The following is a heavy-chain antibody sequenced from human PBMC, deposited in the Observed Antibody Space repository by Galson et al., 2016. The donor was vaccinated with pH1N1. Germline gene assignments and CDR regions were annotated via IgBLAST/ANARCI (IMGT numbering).Heavy chain of an antibody. CDR2: IRSKADSYAT. CDR3: TRPNSGSYEEFWFDP. D-gene: IGHD1-26*01. Sequence: SLRLSCAASGFTFSGSAMHWVRQASGKGLEWVGRIRSKADSYATAYAASVEGRFTISRDDSKNTAYLQMNSLKTEDTAVYYCTRPNSGSYEEFWFDPWGQGTLVTVS. J-gene: IGHJ5*02. CDR1: GFTFSGSA. V-gene: IGHV3-73*01.